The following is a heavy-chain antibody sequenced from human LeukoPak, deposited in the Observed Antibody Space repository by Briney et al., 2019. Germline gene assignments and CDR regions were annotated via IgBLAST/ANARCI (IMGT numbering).Heavy chain of an antibody. CDR2: IYYSGST. Sequence: SETLPLTCTVSGGSISSYYWSWIRQPPGKGLEWIGYIYYSGSTNYNPSLKSRVTISVDTSKNQFSLKLSSVTAADTAVYYCARDKKLDAFDIWGQGTMVTVSS. J-gene: IGHJ3*02. CDR1: GGSISSYY. CDR3: ARDKKLDAFDI. V-gene: IGHV4-59*01.